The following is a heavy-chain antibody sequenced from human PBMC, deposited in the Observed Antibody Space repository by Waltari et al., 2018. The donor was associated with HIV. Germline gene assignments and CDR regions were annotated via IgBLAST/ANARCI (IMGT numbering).Heavy chain of an antibody. D-gene: IGHD3-9*01. CDR1: GYTFTGYY. V-gene: IGHV1-2*02. CDR3: SRGGTILTWNYPSGVS. CDR2: KKPNNATP. Sequence: QVQLVQSGAEVKMPGATVQVSCKASGYTFTGYYIPWVQQAPGQGLEWMGWKKPNNATPHLPQKFRGRVKMTRDKSTSTAYLELTGLTADDTALYWCSRGGTILTWNYPSGVSWGQGTLVTVSS. J-gene: IGHJ4*01.